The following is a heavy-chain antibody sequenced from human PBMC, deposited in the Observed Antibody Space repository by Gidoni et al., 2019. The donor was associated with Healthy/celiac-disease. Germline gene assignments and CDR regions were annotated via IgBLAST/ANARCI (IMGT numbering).Heavy chain of an antibody. CDR1: GGSISSGGYP. CDR3: ARSTMVQGVISNDAFDI. D-gene: IGHD3-10*01. Sequence: QLQLQESGSGLVKPSQTLSLTCAVSGGSISSGGYPWSWIRQPPGKGLEWIGYIYHSGRTYYHPSLKSRVTISVDRSKTQFSLKLSSVTAADTAVYYCARSTMVQGVISNDAFDIWGQGTMVTVSS. CDR2: IYHSGRT. J-gene: IGHJ3*02. V-gene: IGHV4-30-2*01.